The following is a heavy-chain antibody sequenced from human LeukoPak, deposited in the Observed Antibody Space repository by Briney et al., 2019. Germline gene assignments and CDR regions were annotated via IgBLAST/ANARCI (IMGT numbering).Heavy chain of an antibody. V-gene: IGHV3-23*01. D-gene: IGHD4-23*01. CDR1: GFTFRSYA. J-gene: IGHJ4*02. CDR2: ISGGGGTT. CDR3: ARLDYGGNSGLRY. Sequence: GGSLRLSCAASGFTFRSYAMSWVRQAPGKGLEWISAISGGGGTTYYADSVKGRFTISRDNAKNSLYLQMNSLRAEDTAVYYCARLDYGGNSGLRYWGQGTLVTVSS.